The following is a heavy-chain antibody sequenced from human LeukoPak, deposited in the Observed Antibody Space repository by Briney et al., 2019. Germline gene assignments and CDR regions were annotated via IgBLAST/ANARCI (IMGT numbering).Heavy chain of an antibody. CDR3: ERVRLGLWVFDY. D-gene: IGHD3-16*01. J-gene: IGHJ4*02. Sequence: ASVKVSCKASGYTFTGYYMHWVRQAPGQGLEGMGWINPNSGGTNYAQKFQGRVTMTRDTSISTAYMELSRLRSDETPVYYCERVRLGLWVFDYWGQGTLVTVSS. CDR2: INPNSGGT. V-gene: IGHV1-2*02. CDR1: GYTFTGYY.